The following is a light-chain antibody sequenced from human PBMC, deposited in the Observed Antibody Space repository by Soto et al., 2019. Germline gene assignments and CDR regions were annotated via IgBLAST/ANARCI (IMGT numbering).Light chain of an antibody. CDR2: GAS. V-gene: IGKV3-15*01. Sequence: VVMTQSPATLSVSPGGRATLSCRASQSVSSNLAWYQQRPGQAPRLLIYGASTRATGIPARFSGSGSGTEFTLTISSLQSEDFAVYYCQQFNNWPLDPMYTFGQGTKLEIK. CDR1: QSVSSN. CDR3: QQFNNWPLDPMYT. J-gene: IGKJ2*01.